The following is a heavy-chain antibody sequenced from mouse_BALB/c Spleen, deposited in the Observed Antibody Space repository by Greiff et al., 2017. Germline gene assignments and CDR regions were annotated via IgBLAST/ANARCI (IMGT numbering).Heavy chain of an antibody. J-gene: IGHJ4*01. CDR2: ISSGGSYT. CDR1: GFTFSSYG. D-gene: IGHD2-2*01. V-gene: IGHV5-6*01. CDR3: AAGGYPYAMDY. Sequence: DVQLVESGGDLVKPGGSLKLSCAASGFTFSSYGMSWVRQTPDKRLEWVATISSGGSYTYYPDSVKGRFTISRDNAKNTLYLQMSSLKSEDTAMYYCAAGGYPYAMDYWGQGTSVTVSS.